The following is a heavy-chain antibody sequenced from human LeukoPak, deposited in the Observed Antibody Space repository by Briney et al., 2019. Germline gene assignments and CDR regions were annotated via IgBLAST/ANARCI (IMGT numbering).Heavy chain of an antibody. Sequence: GGSLRLSCAASGFTFSKYWMHWVRQAPGKGLVWVSRINSDGSSRSNADSVKGRFTISRDNAKNSLYLQMNSLRAEDTAVYYCAREGFDYFDYWGQGTLVTVSS. J-gene: IGHJ4*02. V-gene: IGHV3-74*01. CDR1: GFTFSKYW. CDR2: INSDGSSR. CDR3: AREGFDYFDY.